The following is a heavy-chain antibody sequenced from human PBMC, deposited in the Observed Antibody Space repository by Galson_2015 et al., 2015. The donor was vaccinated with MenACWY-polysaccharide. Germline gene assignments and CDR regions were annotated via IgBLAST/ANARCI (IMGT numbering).Heavy chain of an antibody. Sequence: SLRLSCAASGFTFSTYWMSWVRQAPGKGLEWVANIKPDGSDKYYVDSVKGRFTISRDNATNSLYLQMNGLRAGDTAIFFCARATYNGGWYPDYCDYWGQGALVTVSS. CDR2: IKPDGSDK. V-gene: IGHV3-7*01. CDR3: ARATYNGGWYPDYCDY. CDR1: GFTFSTYW. D-gene: IGHD6-19*01. J-gene: IGHJ4*02.